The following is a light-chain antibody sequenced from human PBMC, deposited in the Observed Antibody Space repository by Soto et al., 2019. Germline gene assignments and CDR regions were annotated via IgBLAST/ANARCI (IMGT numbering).Light chain of an antibody. CDR1: SRDVGSYSL. CDR3: STYTGFYTLV. CDR2: EVS. V-gene: IGLV2-23*02. Sequence: HSALTQPASVSGSPGQSITISCSGTSRDVGSYSLVSWYQQRPGKVPQLIIYEVSKRPSGVSNRFSGSKSANTASLTISGLQGDDEADYYCSTYTGFYTLVFGGGTKVTVL. J-gene: IGLJ2*01.